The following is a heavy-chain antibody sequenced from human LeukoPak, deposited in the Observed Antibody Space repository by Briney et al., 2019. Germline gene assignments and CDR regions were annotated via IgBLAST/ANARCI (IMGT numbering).Heavy chain of an antibody. D-gene: IGHD3-22*01. CDR1: GFTFSDYY. Sequence: GGSLRLSCAVSGFTFSDYYMSWIRQAPGKGLEWVSYISTGGSTKKYADSVKGRFTISRDNANNSLYLQMNSLRAEDTAVYYCVGGGGYYWMTTNYYFDYWGQGTLVTVSS. CDR3: VGGGGYYWMTTNYYFDY. CDR2: ISTGGSTK. J-gene: IGHJ4*02. V-gene: IGHV3-11*04.